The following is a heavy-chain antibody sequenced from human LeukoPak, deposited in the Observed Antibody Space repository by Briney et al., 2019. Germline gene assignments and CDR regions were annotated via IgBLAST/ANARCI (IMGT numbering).Heavy chain of an antibody. Sequence: GGSLRLSCAASGFTFSSYAMSWVRQAPGKGLEWVSAISGSGGSTYYADSVKGRFTISRDNAENSLYLQMNSLRAEDTAVYYCAKDSSTIVENWFDPWGQGTLVTVSS. CDR2: ISGSGGST. D-gene: IGHD5-24*01. CDR1: GFTFSSYA. J-gene: IGHJ5*02. CDR3: AKDSSTIVENWFDP. V-gene: IGHV3-23*01.